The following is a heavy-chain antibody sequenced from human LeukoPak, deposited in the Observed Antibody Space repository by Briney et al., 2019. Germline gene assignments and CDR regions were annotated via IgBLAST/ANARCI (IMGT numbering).Heavy chain of an antibody. Sequence: ASVKVSCKASGGTFSSYAISWVRQAPGQGLEWMGGIIPIFGTANYAQKFQGRATITADESTSTAYMELSSLRSKDTAVYYCARTAAAGHFDYWGQGTLVTVSS. CDR2: IIPIFGTA. CDR1: GGTFSSYA. CDR3: ARTAAAGHFDY. J-gene: IGHJ4*02. V-gene: IGHV1-69*01. D-gene: IGHD6-13*01.